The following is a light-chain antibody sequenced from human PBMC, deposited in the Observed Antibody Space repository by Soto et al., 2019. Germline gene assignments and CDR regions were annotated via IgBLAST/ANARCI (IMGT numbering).Light chain of an antibody. CDR2: AAS. CDR3: QQYGSSPPT. J-gene: IGKJ1*01. CDR1: QSVTSNY. Sequence: EVVLTQSPGTVSLSPGERATLSCRASQSVTSNYLAWYQQKPGQAPRLLIYAASSRATGIPDRFSGSGSGTDFSLTITRLEPEDFAVYYCQQYGSSPPTFGQGTKVEIK. V-gene: IGKV3-20*01.